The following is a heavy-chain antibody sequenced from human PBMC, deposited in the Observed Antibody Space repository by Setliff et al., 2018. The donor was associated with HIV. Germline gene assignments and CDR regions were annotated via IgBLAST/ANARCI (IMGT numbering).Heavy chain of an antibody. CDR3: ARDSRSSIAPYNFDY. D-gene: IGHD6-6*01. V-gene: IGHV1-18*01. J-gene: IGHJ4*02. Sequence: ASVKVSCKASGYTFTNYGISWVRQAPGQGLEWMGWISGYNGNTNYAQKFQGIVTMTTDTSTRTAYMELRSLRSDDTAVYYCARDSRSSIAPYNFDYWGQGTVVTVSS. CDR2: ISGYNGNT. CDR1: GYTFTNYG.